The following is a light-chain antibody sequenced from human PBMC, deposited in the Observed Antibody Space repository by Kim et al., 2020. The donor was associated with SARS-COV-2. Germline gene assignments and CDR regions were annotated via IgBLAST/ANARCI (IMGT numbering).Light chain of an antibody. J-gene: IGLJ1*01. CDR1: KLGDKY. Sequence: SYELTQPPSVSVSPGQTASITCPGDKLGDKYACWYQQKPGQSPVLVIYQDNKRPSGIPERFSGSNSGNTATLTISGTHAMDEADYYCQAWDSSTYVFGTGTKVTVL. V-gene: IGLV3-1*01. CDR2: QDN. CDR3: QAWDSSTYV.